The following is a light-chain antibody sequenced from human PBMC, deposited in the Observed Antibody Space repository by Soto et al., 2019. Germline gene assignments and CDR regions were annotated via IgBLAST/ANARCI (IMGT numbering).Light chain of an antibody. CDR3: QQRRNWPIT. CDR2: DAS. V-gene: IGKV3-11*01. CDR1: QSVSSY. Sequence: EIVLTQSPATLSLSPGERATLSCRASQSVSSYLAWYQQKPGQAPRLLIYDASNRATGIPARFSGSGSGTDFTLTISSLEPEDLAVYYCQQRRNWPITFGQGTRLEIK. J-gene: IGKJ5*01.